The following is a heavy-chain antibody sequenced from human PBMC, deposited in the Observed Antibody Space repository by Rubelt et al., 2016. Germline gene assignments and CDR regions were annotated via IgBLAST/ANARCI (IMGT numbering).Heavy chain of an antibody. CDR2: ISWNSGSI. Sequence: EVQLLESGGGLVQPGRSLRLSCAASGFTFDDYAMHWVRQAPGKGLEWVSGISWNSGSIGYADSVKGRFTISRDNAKNSLYLQMNSLRAEDTALYYCAKDGPDRDDYGDYGMDVWGQGTTVTVSS. CDR3: AKDGPDRDDYGDYGMDV. D-gene: IGHD4-17*01. J-gene: IGHJ6*02. CDR1: GFTFDDYA. V-gene: IGHV3-9*01.